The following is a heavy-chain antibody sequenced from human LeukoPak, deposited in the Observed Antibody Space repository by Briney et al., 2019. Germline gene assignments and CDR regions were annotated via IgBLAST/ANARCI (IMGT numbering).Heavy chain of an antibody. J-gene: IGHJ4*02. CDR1: GGTFSSYA. CDR3: AILRITGTTRHFDY. CDR2: IIPIFGTA. D-gene: IGHD1-7*01. V-gene: IGHV1-69*05. Sequence: ASVKVSCKASGGTFSSYAISWVRQAPGQGLEWMGGIIPIFGTANYAQKSQGRVTITTDESTSTAYMELSSLRSEDTAVYYCAILRITGTTRHFDYWGQGTLVTVSS.